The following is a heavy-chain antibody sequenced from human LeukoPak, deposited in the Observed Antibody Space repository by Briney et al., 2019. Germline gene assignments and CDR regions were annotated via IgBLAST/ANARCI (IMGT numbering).Heavy chain of an antibody. CDR1: GFTFSSYW. V-gene: IGHV3-7*01. D-gene: IGHD6-19*01. CDR3: AKGYSSGLYKLYYFDF. Sequence: GGSLRLSCAASGFTFSSYWMSWVRQAPGKGLEWVANIKQDGSEKYYVDSVKGRFTISRDNAKNSLYLQMNSLRAEETAVYYCAKGYSSGLYKLYYFDFWGQGTLVTVSS. J-gene: IGHJ4*02. CDR2: IKQDGSEK.